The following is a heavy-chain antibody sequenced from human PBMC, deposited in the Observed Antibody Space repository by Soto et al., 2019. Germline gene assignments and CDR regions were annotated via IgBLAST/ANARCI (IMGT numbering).Heavy chain of an antibody. CDR2: IFFTGSA. CDR1: GGSVSTGSYD. Sequence: SETLSLTCTVSGGSVSTGSYDWSWIRQPPGKGLEWIGKIFFTGSAHYNPSLRNRVTMSVDTSKDQFSLTLTSVTAADTAIYYCARDSVLAYY. CDR3: ARDSVLAYY. J-gene: IGHJ6*03. V-gene: IGHV4-61*01. D-gene: IGHD3-3*02.